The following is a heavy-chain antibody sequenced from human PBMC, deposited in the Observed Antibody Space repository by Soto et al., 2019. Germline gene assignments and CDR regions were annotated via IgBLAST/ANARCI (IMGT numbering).Heavy chain of an antibody. CDR1: GFTFSSYS. D-gene: IGHD6-19*01. Sequence: GGSLRLSCAASGFTFSSYSMNLVRQAPGKGLECVSSISTSSSYIHYADSVKGRFTISRDNAKNSMYLQMNSLRAEDTAVYYCARGGSGRYEDVDYWGQGTLVTVSS. J-gene: IGHJ4*02. V-gene: IGHV3-21*01. CDR2: ISTSSSYI. CDR3: ARGGSGRYEDVDY.